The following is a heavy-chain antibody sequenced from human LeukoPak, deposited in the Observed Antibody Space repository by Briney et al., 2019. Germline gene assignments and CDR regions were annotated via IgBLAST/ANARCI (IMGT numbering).Heavy chain of an antibody. J-gene: IGHJ6*03. Sequence: GASVKVSCKASGGTFSSYAISWVRQAPGQGLEWMGGIIPIFGTANYAQKFQGRVTITTDESTSTASMELSSLRAEDTAVYYCARGAPSSSLYYYYMDVWGKGTTVTVSS. CDR3: ARGAPSSSLYYYYMDV. CDR1: GGTFSSYA. D-gene: IGHD6-6*01. CDR2: IIPIFGTA. V-gene: IGHV1-69*05.